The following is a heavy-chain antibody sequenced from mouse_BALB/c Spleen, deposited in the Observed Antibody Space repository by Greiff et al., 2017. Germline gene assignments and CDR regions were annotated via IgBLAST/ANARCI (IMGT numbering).Heavy chain of an antibody. CDR3: TRDYGYDGGFAY. V-gene: IGHV5-6-4*01. Sequence: EVKLVESGGGLVKPGGSLKLSCAASGFTFSSYTMSWVRQTPEKRLEWVATISSGGSYTYYPDSVKGRFTISRDNAKNTLYLQMSSLKSEDTAMYYCTRDYGYDGGFAYWGQGTLVTVSA. D-gene: IGHD2-2*01. CDR1: GFTFSSYT. J-gene: IGHJ3*01. CDR2: ISSGGSYT.